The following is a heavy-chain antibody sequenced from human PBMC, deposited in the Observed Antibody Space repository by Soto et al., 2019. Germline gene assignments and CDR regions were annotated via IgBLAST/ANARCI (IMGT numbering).Heavy chain of an antibody. D-gene: IGHD3-22*01. CDR2: IDPSDSYT. J-gene: IGHJ3*02. V-gene: IGHV5-10-1*01. CDR1: GYSFTSYW. CDR3: ARHTGRLKYYYDSSGSRDAFDI. Sequence: PGESLKISCKGSGYSFTSYWISWVRQMPGQGLEWMGRIDPSDSYTNYSPSFQGHVTISADKSISTAYLQWSSLKASDTAMYYCARHTGRLKYYYDSSGSRDAFDIWGQGTMVTVSS.